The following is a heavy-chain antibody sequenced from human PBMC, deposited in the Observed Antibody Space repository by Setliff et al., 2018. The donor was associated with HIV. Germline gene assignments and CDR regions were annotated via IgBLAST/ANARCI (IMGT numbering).Heavy chain of an antibody. V-gene: IGHV1-69*13. J-gene: IGHJ5*02. Sequence: SVKVSCKASGGTFSNYGISWVRQAPGQGLEWMGGIIPIFGTANYAQKFQGRVTITADASTSTAYMELSSLSSEDTAVYYCARDQPTVNYTSWYDSGEYNWFDPWGQGTLVTVSS. CDR1: GGTFSNYG. CDR3: ARDQPTVNYTSWYDSGEYNWFDP. CDR2: IIPIFGTA. D-gene: IGHD6-13*01.